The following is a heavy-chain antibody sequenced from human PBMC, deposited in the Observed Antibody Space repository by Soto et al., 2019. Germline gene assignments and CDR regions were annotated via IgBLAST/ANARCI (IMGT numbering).Heavy chain of an antibody. CDR1: GYSFTGYC. J-gene: IGHJ4*02. CDR2: IYSGDSDT. V-gene: IGHV5-51*01. CDR3: AFYLDQGNYFDY. Sequence: VESLTIYCQDSGYSFTGYCITSVRQMPGKGLEWMGIIYSGDSDTRYSPSFQGQVTISADKSISTAYLQWSSLKASDTAMYYCAFYLDQGNYFDYWGQGTLVTVSS. D-gene: IGHD3-9*01.